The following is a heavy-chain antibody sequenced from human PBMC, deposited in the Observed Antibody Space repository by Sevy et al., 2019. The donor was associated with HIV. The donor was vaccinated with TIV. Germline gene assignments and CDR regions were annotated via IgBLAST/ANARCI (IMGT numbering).Heavy chain of an antibody. Sequence: SETLSLTCTVSGGSISSSSYYWGWIRQPPGKGLGWIGSIYYSGSTYYNPSLKSRVTISVDTSKNQFSLKLSSVTAADTAVYYCAIWVTVTTTFDYWGQGTLVTVSS. V-gene: IGHV4-39*01. CDR2: IYYSGST. J-gene: IGHJ4*02. D-gene: IGHD4-4*01. CDR1: GGSISSSSYY. CDR3: AIWVTVTTTFDY.